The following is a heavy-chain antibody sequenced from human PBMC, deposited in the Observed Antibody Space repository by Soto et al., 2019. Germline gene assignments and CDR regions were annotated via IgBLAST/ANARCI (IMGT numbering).Heavy chain of an antibody. V-gene: IGHV1-2*02. CDR1: GYTFTGYY. J-gene: IGHJ6*02. CDR2: INPNSGGT. D-gene: IGHD2-8*01. Sequence: ASVKVSCKASGYTFTGYYMHWVRQAPGQGLEWMGWINPNSGGTNYAQKFQGRVTMTRDTSISTAYMELSRLRSDDTAVYYCARELVEEVYAISGFKRSYYYYYGMAVGGQGPTVPVSS. CDR3: ARELVEEVYAISGFKRSYYYYYGMAV.